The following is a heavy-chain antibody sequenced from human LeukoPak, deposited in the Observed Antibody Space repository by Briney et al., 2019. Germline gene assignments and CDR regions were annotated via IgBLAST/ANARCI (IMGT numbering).Heavy chain of an antibody. D-gene: IGHD3-10*01. CDR2: INHSGST. J-gene: IGHJ4*02. CDR1: GGSFSGYY. CDR3: ARGRGLLLWFGELFDY. Sequence: PSETLSLTCAVYGGSFSGYYWSWIRQPPGKGLEWIGEINHSGSTNYNPSLKSRVTISVDTSKNQFSLKLSSVTAADTAVYYCARGRGLLLWFGELFDYWGQGTLVTVSS. V-gene: IGHV4-34*01.